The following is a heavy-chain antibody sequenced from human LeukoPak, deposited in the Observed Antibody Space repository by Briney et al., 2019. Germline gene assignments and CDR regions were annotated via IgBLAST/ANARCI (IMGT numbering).Heavy chain of an antibody. CDR1: RFTFSSYW. V-gene: IGHV3-7*01. CDR2: TKDDGSQK. J-gene: IGHJ4*02. D-gene: IGHD2-15*01. CDR3: ARRNSGTWWSFDS. Sequence: PGGSLRLFCEASRFTFSSYWMSWVRQAPGKGLEWVANTKDDGSQKNYIDSVKGRFTISRDNAKASLFLQMNSLSSEDTAVYYCARRNSGTWWSFDSWGQGTLVTVSS.